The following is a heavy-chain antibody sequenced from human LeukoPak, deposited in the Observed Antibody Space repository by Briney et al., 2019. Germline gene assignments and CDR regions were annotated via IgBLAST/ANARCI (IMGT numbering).Heavy chain of an antibody. CDR2: IKQDGSEK. D-gene: IGHD5-12*01. V-gene: IGHV3-7*05. J-gene: IGHJ4*02. CDR1: GFTFSRYW. CDR3: ASTGLEARYSYFDN. Sequence: GGSLRLSCAASGFTFSRYWMSWVRQAPGKGLEWVANIKQDGSEKYYVDSVKGRFTISRDNAKNSLYLQMNCLRAEDTAVYYCASTGLEARYSYFDNWGQGTLATVSS.